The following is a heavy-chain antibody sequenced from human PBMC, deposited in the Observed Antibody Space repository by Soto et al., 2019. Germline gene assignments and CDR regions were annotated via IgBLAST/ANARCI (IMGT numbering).Heavy chain of an antibody. D-gene: IGHD2-15*01. CDR2: IIPVFATT. Sequence: QVQLVQSGAEVKKPGSSVKVSCKASGGTFSNYILNWVRQAPGQGLEWMGKIIPVFATTNYAQKFQGRVSITADESTSTAYMELSSLRSEDTAVFYCARTDLRYCSGGACYKGFDSWGQGTLVTVSS. J-gene: IGHJ4*02. V-gene: IGHV1-69*18. CDR1: GGTFSNYI. CDR3: ARTDLRYCSGGACYKGFDS.